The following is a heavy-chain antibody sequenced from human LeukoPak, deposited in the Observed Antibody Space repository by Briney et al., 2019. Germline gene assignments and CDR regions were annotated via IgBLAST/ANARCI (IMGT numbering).Heavy chain of an antibody. CDR1: GFTFSSYG. D-gene: IGHD2-2*02. J-gene: IGHJ5*02. V-gene: IGHV3-7*01. CDR3: ARSGTAAIYWFDP. CDR2: IKQDGSEK. Sequence: EGSLRLSCAASGFTFSSYGMHWVRQAPGKGLEWVANIKQDGSEKYYVDSVKGRFTISRDNAKNSLYLQMNSLRAEDTAVYYCARSGTAAIYWFDPWGQETLVTVSS.